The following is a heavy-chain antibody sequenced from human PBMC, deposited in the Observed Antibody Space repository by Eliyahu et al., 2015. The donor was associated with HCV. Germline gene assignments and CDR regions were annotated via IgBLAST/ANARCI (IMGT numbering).Heavy chain of an antibody. CDR3: ARDVDYCSSTSCYSDWFDP. V-gene: IGHV1-69*04. Sequence: QVQLVQSGAEVKKPGSSVKVSCXASGGTFXXXAXXXVRQAPGQGLEWMGRIXPILGIANYAQKFQGRVTITADKSTSTAYMELSSLRSEDTAVYYCARDVDYCSSTSCYSDWFDPWGQGTLVTVSS. J-gene: IGHJ5*02. D-gene: IGHD2-2*01. CDR1: GGTFXXXA. CDR2: IXPILGIA.